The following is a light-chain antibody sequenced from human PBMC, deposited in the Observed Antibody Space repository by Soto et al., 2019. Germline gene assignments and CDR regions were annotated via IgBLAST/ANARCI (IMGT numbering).Light chain of an antibody. Sequence: EIHMTQSPSTLSASEGDRLPIPCAARQSVSIGLAWYQQKPGRAPKLLIYESSILESGVPSRFSGSGSGTEFTLTISSLQPDDVATYYCQQFNTSPWTFGQGTQVDI. CDR3: QQFNTSPWT. CDR1: QSVSIG. CDR2: ESS. J-gene: IGKJ1*01. V-gene: IGKV1-5*03.